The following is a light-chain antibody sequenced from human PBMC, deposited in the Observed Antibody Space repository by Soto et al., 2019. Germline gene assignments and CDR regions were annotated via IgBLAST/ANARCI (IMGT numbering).Light chain of an antibody. Sequence: QSALTQPASVSGSPGQSITISCTGTSSDVGSYNLVSWYQQHPGKAPKLMIYEGRKRPSGVSNRFSGSKSGNTASLTISGLQAEDEADYYCSSYTSSSTVVFGGGTKLTVL. CDR3: SSYTSSSTVV. CDR1: SSDVGSYNL. V-gene: IGLV2-14*02. J-gene: IGLJ2*01. CDR2: EGR.